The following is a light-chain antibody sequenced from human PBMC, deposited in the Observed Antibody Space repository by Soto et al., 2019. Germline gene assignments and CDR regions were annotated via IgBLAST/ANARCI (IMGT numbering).Light chain of an antibody. V-gene: IGLV2-14*01. CDR1: SSDVGGYNY. Sequence: QSALTQPASVSGSPGQSITISCTGTSSDVGGYNYVSWYQHHPGKAPKLMIFNVSNRPSGVSNRFSGSKSGNTASLTISGLQAEDEADYYCSSYTRSSTVVFGGGTKLTV. CDR3: SSYTRSSTVV. J-gene: IGLJ2*01. CDR2: NVS.